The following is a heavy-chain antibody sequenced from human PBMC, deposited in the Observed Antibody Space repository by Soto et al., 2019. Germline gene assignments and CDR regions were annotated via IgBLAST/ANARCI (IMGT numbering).Heavy chain of an antibody. CDR1: GFTFSNYA. J-gene: IGHJ3*02. Sequence: PGGSLRLSCAASGFTFSNYAMTWVRQAPGKGLEWVSSVVDSGASTYYADSVRGRFTISRDNSKNTLYLQMNSLRAEDTAVYYCASFRHGGSFDAFDIWGRGTMVTVSS. V-gene: IGHV3-23*01. D-gene: IGHD4-17*01. CDR3: ASFRHGGSFDAFDI. CDR2: VVDSGAST.